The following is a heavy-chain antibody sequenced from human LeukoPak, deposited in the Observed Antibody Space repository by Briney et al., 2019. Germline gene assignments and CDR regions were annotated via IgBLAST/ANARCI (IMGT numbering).Heavy chain of an antibody. Sequence: PGGSLRLSCAASGFTFSSYSMNWVRQAPGKGLEWVSYISSSSSTIYYADSVKGRFTISRDNAKNSLYLQMNSLRAEDTAAYYCARKIWYYDYWGQGTLVTVSS. CDR1: GFTFSSYS. V-gene: IGHV3-48*01. D-gene: IGHD2-15*01. CDR3: ARKIWYYDY. J-gene: IGHJ4*02. CDR2: ISSSSSTI.